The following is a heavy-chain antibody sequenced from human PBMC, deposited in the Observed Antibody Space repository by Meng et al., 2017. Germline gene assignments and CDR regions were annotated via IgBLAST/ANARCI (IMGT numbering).Heavy chain of an antibody. V-gene: IGHV3-30*01. CDR2: ISYDGSNK. CDR1: GFTFSSYA. D-gene: IGHD3-22*01. J-gene: IGHJ4*02. CDR3: ARVRRNYDSSGYYSH. Sequence: QVQLVESGGGVGQPGRSLRLSCAASGFTFSSYAMHWVRQAPGKGLEWVAVISYDGSNKYYADSVKGRFTISRDNSKNTLYLQMNSLRAEDTAVYYCARVRRNYDSSGYYSHWGQGTLVTVSS.